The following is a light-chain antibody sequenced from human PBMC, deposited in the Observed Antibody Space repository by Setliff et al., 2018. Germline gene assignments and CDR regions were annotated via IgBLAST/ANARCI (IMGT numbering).Light chain of an antibody. CDR2: AVN. V-gene: IGLV2-14*01. CDR3: GSYARSSAPYV. J-gene: IGLJ1*01. CDR1: SSDVGAYNY. Sequence: QSALTQPASVSGYPGQSITISCAGTSSDVGAYNYLSWYQQNPGKAPKLLIYAVNNRPSGVSDRFSGSKSGNTASLTISGLQAEDEADYYCGSYARSSAPYVFGTGTKVTVL.